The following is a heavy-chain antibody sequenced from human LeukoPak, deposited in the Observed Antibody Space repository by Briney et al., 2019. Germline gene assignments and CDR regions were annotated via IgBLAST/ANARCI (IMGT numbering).Heavy chain of an antibody. J-gene: IGHJ5*02. D-gene: IGHD6-6*01. CDR3: AREGSSSESYWFDP. V-gene: IGHV1-2*02. CDR1: GYTFTGYY. CDR2: INPNSGGT. Sequence: ASVKGSCKASGYTFTGYYMHLVRQAPGQGLEWMGWINPNSGGTNYAQKFQGRVTMTRDTSISTAYMELSRLRSDDTAVYYCAREGSSSESYWFDPWGQGTLVTVSS.